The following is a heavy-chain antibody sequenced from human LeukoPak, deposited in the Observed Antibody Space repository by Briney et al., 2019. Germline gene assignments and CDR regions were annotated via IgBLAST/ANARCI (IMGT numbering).Heavy chain of an antibody. J-gene: IGHJ4*02. CDR3: ARAGHCTNGICYTPDFDY. Sequence: ASVKVSCKASGGTFSSYAISWVRQAPGQGLEWMGRIIPILGIANYAQKFQGRVTITADKSTSTAYMEQSSLRSEDTAVYYCARAGHCTNGICYTPDFDYWGQGTLVTVSS. D-gene: IGHD2-8*01. V-gene: IGHV1-69*04. CDR2: IIPILGIA. CDR1: GGTFSSYA.